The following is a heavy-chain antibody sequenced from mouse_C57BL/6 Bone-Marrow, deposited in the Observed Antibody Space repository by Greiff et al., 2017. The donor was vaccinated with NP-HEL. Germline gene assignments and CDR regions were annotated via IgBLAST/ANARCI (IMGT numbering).Heavy chain of an antibody. CDR1: GYTFTSYW. CDR2: IDPSDSYT. J-gene: IGHJ1*03. Sequence: VQLQQPGAELVMPGASVKLSCKASGYTFTSYWMHWVKQRPGQGLEWIGEIDPSDSYTNYNQKFKGKSTVTVDTSSSTAYMQLSSLTSEDSAVYYCARSTYYSNWYFEVWGTGTTVTVSS. CDR3: ARSTYYSNWYFEV. V-gene: IGHV1-69*01. D-gene: IGHD2-5*01.